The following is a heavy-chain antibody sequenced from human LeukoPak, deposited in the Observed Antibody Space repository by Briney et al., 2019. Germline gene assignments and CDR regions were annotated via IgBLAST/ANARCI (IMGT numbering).Heavy chain of an antibody. D-gene: IGHD2-21*02. CDR2: ISGSGGST. J-gene: IGHJ4*02. CDR1: GFTFSSYA. Sequence: GGSLRLSCAASGFTFSSYAMSWVRQTPGKGLEWVAAISGSGGSTYYADSVKGRFTISRDNSKNTLYLQMNSLRAEDTAVYYCTTEHHLWGGDWDFEYWGQGALVSVSS. V-gene: IGHV3-23*01. CDR3: TTEHHLWGGDWDFEY.